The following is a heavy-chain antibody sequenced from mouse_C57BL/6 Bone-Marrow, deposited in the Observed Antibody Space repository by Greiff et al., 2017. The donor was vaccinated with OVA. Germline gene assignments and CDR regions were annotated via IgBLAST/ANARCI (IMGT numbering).Heavy chain of an antibody. Sequence: VNVVESGAELARPGASVKLSCKASGYTFTSYGISWVKQRTGQGLEWIGEIYPRSGNTYYNEKFKGKATLTADKSSSTAYMELRSLTSEDSAVYYCARFRQLRAMDYWGQGTSVTVSS. CDR2: IYPRSGNT. D-gene: IGHD3-2*01. CDR1: GYTFTSYG. V-gene: IGHV1-81*01. CDR3: ARFRQLRAMDY. J-gene: IGHJ4*01.